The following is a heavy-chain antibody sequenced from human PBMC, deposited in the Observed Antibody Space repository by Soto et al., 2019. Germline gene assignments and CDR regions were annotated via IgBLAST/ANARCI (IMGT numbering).Heavy chain of an antibody. CDR1: GYSFTNYG. CDR3: ARERRWEPLPY. Sequence: QVQLVQSGAEVKKPGASVKVSCKASGYSFTNYGITWVRQAPGQGLEWMGWVSAYNRNTNYAQKFQDRLKMAADTSTKTAYMELRSLRSDDTAVYFCARERRWEPLPYWGQGTLVTVSS. D-gene: IGHD1-26*01. V-gene: IGHV1-18*01. CDR2: VSAYNRNT. J-gene: IGHJ4*02.